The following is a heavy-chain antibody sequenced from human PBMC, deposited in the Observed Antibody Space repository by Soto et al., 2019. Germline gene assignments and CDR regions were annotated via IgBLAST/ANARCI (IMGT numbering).Heavy chain of an antibody. CDR3: ARGVVVVAATTPYGDYSYGMDV. Sequence: GASVKVSCKASGYTFTCYYMHWVRQAPGQGLEWMGWINPNSGGTSYAQKFQGWVTMTRDTSISTAYMELSRLRSDDTAVYYCARGVVVVAATTPYGDYSYGMDVCGEGTTVTXSS. CDR2: INPNSGGT. D-gene: IGHD2-15*01. J-gene: IGHJ6*04. CDR1: GYTFTCYY. V-gene: IGHV1-2*04.